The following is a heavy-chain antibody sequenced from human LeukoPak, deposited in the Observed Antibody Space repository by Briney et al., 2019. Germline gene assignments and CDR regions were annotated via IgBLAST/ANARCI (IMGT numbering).Heavy chain of an antibody. CDR3: ILDGSNFFDY. Sequence: SVKVSCKASGGTFSSYAISWVRQAPGQGLEWMGGIIPIFGTANYAQKFQGRVTITADESTSTAYMELSSLRSEDTAVYYCILDGSNFFDYWGQGTLVTVSS. J-gene: IGHJ4*02. V-gene: IGHV1-69*13. CDR1: GGTFSSYA. D-gene: IGHD4-11*01. CDR2: IIPIFGTA.